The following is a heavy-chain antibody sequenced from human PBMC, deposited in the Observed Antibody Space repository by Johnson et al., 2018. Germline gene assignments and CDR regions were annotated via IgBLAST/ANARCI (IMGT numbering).Heavy chain of an antibody. CDR1: GYSFTSYW. V-gene: IGHV5-51*03. J-gene: IGHJ4*02. CDR3: AKAYISGYQRQYFDY. D-gene: IGHD6-19*01. Sequence: VQLVQSGAEVKKPGESLKISCKGSGYSFTSYWIGWVRQMPGKGLEWRGIIYPGDSDTRYSPSFQGQVTISADKSISTAYLQWSSLKASDTAMYYCAKAYISGYQRQYFDYWGQGTLVTVSS. CDR2: IYPGDSDT.